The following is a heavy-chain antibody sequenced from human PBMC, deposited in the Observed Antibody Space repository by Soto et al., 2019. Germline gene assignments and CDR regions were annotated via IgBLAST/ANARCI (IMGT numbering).Heavy chain of an antibody. CDR1: GFTFSSYA. J-gene: IGHJ4*02. Sequence: GESLKISCAASGFTFSSYAMSWVRQAPGKGLEWVSAISGSGGSTYYADSVKGRFTISRDNSKNTLYLQMNSLRAEDTAVYYCAKDGVTIFGVVIKVDYFDYWGQGTLVTVSS. V-gene: IGHV3-23*01. CDR3: AKDGVTIFGVVIKVDYFDY. CDR2: ISGSGGST. D-gene: IGHD3-3*01.